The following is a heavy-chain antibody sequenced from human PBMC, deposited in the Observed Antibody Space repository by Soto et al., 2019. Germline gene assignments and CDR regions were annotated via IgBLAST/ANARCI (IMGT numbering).Heavy chain of an antibody. CDR2: IIPIFGTA. CDR3: ARDRLGRGYSYGSTLDY. CDR1: GGTFSSYA. D-gene: IGHD5-18*01. V-gene: IGHV1-69*13. Sequence: GASVKVSCKASGGTFSSYAISWVRQAPGQGLEWMGGIIPIFGTANYAQKFQGRVTITADESTSTAYMELSSLRSEDTAVYYCARDRLGRGYSYGSTLDYWGQGTLVTVSS. J-gene: IGHJ4*02.